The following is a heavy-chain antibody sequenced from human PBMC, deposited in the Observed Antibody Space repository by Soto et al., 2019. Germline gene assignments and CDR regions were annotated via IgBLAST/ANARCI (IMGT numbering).Heavy chain of an antibody. Sequence: GGSLRLSCAASGFTFSSYAVSWVRQAPGKGLDCVSSISSSGGSTFYADSVKGRFTISRDNSKNTLFLQMNSLRAEDTAVYYCAKLQGLLPLPIPWGQGTLVTVSS. CDR3: AKLQGLLPLPIP. CDR1: GFTFSSYA. J-gene: IGHJ4*02. V-gene: IGHV3-23*01. D-gene: IGHD2-21*01. CDR2: ISSSGGST.